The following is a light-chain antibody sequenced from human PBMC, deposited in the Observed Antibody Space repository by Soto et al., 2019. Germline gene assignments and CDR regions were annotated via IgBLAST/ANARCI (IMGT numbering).Light chain of an antibody. CDR2: EVS. CDR1: SSDVGGYSY. J-gene: IGLJ1*01. Sequence: LTQPASVSGSPGQSTTISCTGTSSDVGGYSYVSWYQQHPGKAPKVMIYEVSNRPSGVSNRFSGSKSGNTASLTISGLQAEDEADYYWSSYRCIRSLDFGSGTKVTV. V-gene: IGLV2-14*01. CDR3: SSYRCIRSLD.